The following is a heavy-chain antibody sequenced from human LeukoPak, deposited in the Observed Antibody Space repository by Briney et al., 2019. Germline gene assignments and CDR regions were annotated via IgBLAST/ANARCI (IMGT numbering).Heavy chain of an antibody. J-gene: IGHJ6*03. D-gene: IGHD3-10*01. CDR1: GYTFTSYG. V-gene: IGHV1-18*01. Sequence: GASVKVSCKASGYTFTSYGISWVRQAPGQGLEWMGWISAYNGNTNYAQKLQGRVTMTTDTSTSTAYMELRSLRSDDTAVYYCAREYGSGDIYYYYYYMDVWGKGTTVTVSS. CDR3: AREYGSGDIYYYYYYMDV. CDR2: ISAYNGNT.